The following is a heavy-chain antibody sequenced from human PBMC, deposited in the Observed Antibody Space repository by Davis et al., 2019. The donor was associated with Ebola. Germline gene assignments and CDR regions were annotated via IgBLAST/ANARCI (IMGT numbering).Heavy chain of an antibody. D-gene: IGHD3-3*01. CDR2: IIPIFGTA. Sequence: SVKVSCKASGYTFSSYGVNWVRQAPGQGLEWMGGIIPIFGTANYAQKFQGRVTITADESTSTAYMELSSLRSADTAVYYCARLKAASCYYARYYFDYWGQGTLVTVSS. V-gene: IGHV1-69*13. CDR1: GYTFSSYG. CDR3: ARLKAASCYYARYYFDY. J-gene: IGHJ4*02.